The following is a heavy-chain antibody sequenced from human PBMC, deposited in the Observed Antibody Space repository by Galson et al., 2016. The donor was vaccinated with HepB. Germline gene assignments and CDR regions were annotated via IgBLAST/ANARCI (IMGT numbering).Heavy chain of an antibody. CDR3: AINLGPLDEF. J-gene: IGHJ4*02. CDR2: IIPSFGTA. D-gene: IGHD7-27*01. V-gene: IGHV1-69*01. CDR1: GGPFSSYA. Sequence: SCKASGGPFSSYAFSWVRQAPGQGLEWMAGIIPSFGTANYAQKFQGKVFITADEPTTTAYIYLRGLTPEATSTYFGAINLGPLDEFWGPGALVTVSS.